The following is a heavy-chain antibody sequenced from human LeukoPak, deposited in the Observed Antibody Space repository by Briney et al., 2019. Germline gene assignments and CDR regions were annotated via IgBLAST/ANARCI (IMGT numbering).Heavy chain of an antibody. Sequence: GGSLRLSCAASGFTFSNYAMTWVRQAPGKGLEWVSSISASGSRTYYADSVKGRFTISRDNSKNTLCLQMNSLRAEDTALYFCAKALSSPGYTSNWPQLDYWGQGTLVTVSS. CDR1: GFTFSNYA. V-gene: IGHV3-23*01. CDR2: ISASGSRT. J-gene: IGHJ4*02. CDR3: AKALSSPGYTSNWPQLDY. D-gene: IGHD1-1*01.